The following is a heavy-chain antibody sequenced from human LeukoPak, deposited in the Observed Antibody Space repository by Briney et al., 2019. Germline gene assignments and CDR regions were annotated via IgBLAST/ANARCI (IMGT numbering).Heavy chain of an antibody. CDR2: VNHSGST. Sequence: SETLSLTCAVYGGSFSGYYWSWIRQPPGKGLEWIGEVNHSGSTNYNPSLKSRVTISVDTSKNQFSLKLSSVTAADTAVYYCARLGWPSITIFGVVTDMDVWGKGTAVTVSS. V-gene: IGHV4-34*01. CDR1: GGSFSGYY. CDR3: ARLGWPSITIFGVVTDMDV. D-gene: IGHD3-3*01. J-gene: IGHJ6*03.